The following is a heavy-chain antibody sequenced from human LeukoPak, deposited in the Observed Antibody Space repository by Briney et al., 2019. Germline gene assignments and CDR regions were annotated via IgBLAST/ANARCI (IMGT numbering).Heavy chain of an antibody. V-gene: IGHV4-39*01. Sequence: PSETLSLTCTVSGASISSSGHSWGWIRQPPGKGLEWIGIMSDSGNTYYNPSLKGRVSMSVDTSKNQFSLKLTSVTAADTAVYFCARRCFGGTPCYDWLDPWGQGTLVTVSS. CDR1: GASISSSGHS. CDR2: MSDSGNT. D-gene: IGHD2-15*01. J-gene: IGHJ5*02. CDR3: ARRCFGGTPCYDWLDP.